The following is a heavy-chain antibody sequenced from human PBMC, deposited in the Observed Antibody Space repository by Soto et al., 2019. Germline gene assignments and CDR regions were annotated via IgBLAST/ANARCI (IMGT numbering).Heavy chain of an antibody. CDR1: GFTFSSCA. J-gene: IGHJ6*02. V-gene: IGHV3-23*01. CDR3: AKGRSYYYYYGVDV. CDR2: IIDSGGST. Sequence: GGSLRLSCPASGFTFSSCAMGWVRPAPGKGLEWVSDIIDSGGSTYYTDSVKGRFTISRDNSKSTLYLQINSLRAEDTVLYYCAKGRSYYYYYGVDVWGQGTTVTVSS.